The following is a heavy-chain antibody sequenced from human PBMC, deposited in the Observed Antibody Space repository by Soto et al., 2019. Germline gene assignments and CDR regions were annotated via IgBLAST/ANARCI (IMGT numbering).Heavy chain of an antibody. CDR2: ISATGGTT. CDR1: AFTFSSYG. Sequence: GGSLRLSCAASAFTFSSYGMNWVRQAPGKGLEWVSSISATGGTTYYADSVKGRFTISRDNSKNTLYLLMTSLRVEDTAVYYCAKPILAVAGPPGGWFDPWGQGTLVTVSS. J-gene: IGHJ5*02. D-gene: IGHD6-19*01. CDR3: AKPILAVAGPPGGWFDP. V-gene: IGHV3-23*01.